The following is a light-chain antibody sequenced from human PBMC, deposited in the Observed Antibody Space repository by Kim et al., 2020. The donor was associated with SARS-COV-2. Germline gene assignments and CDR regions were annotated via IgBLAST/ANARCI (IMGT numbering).Light chain of an antibody. CDR2: WAS. CDR3: QQYYSTPWT. CDR1: QTVVYSSNNKHF. J-gene: IGKJ1*01. V-gene: IGKV4-1*01. Sequence: ATINCRSSQTVVYSSNNKHFLAWYQQKPGQPPKLLIYWASARESGVPDRFSGSGSGTDFTLTISSLQAEDVAVYYCQQYYSTPWTFGQGTKVEIK.